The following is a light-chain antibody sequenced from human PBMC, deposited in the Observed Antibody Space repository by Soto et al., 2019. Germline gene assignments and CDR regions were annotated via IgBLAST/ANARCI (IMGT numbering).Light chain of an antibody. J-gene: IGKJ5*01. V-gene: IGKV1-5*01. Sequence: IQLTQSNSTLSAAVGDSFTITSRASQNIRNLLAWYQQKPGKAPKSLIYDASTLKTGVPSRFSGSGSGSEFNFTITGLQPDDFATYFCQQYNTFATFAQGTRLEI. CDR3: QQYNTFAT. CDR2: DAS. CDR1: QNIRNL.